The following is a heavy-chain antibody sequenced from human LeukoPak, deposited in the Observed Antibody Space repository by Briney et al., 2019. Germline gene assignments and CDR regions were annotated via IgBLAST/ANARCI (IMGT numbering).Heavy chain of an antibody. V-gene: IGHV1-18*01. D-gene: IGHD3-9*01. CDR1: GYTFTSYG. CDR3: ARAYYDILTGYPQDAFDI. CDR2: ISAYNGNT. Sequence: EASVKVSCKASGYTFTSYGISWVRQAPGQGLEWMGWISAYNGNTNYAQKLQGRVTMTTDTSTSTACMELRSLRSDDTAVYYCARAYYDILTGYPQDAFDIWGQGTMVTVSS. J-gene: IGHJ3*02.